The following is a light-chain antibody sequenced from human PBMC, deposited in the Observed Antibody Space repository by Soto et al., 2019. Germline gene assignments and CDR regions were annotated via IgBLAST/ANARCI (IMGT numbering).Light chain of an antibody. CDR3: QQTFRTPHT. Sequence: DIQMTQSTASLSASVGDRVTITCRASQTISSYLNWYQQKAGAAPKLLIYSASTLQSGVPSRFSGSGFGTDYPLTISRLQPADFAVYYCQQTFRTPHTFGQGTKLDIK. V-gene: IGKV1-39*01. CDR1: QTISSY. CDR2: SAS. J-gene: IGKJ2*01.